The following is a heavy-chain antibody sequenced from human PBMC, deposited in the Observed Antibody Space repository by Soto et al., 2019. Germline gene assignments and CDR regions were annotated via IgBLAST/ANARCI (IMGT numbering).Heavy chain of an antibody. J-gene: IGHJ4*02. CDR1: GFTFRSYD. D-gene: IGHD3-22*01. CDR3: ARGRRDYYDSGDWVRLAH. V-gene: IGHV1-8*01. Sequence: QVQLVQSGAEVRKPGASVKVSCKASGFTFRSYDINWLRQATGLGLEWIGWMNPDSGDTAYARKFQGRVTMTRDTSISTAYMALRSLGSEDTAAYYCARGRRDYYDSGDWVRLAHGGQGTLVTVSS. CDR2: MNPDSGDT.